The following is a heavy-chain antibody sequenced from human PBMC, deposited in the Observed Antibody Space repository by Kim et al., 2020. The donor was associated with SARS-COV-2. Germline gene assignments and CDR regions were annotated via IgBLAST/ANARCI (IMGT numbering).Heavy chain of an antibody. Sequence: SETLSLTCAVYGGSFSGYYWSWISQPPGKGLEWIGEINHSGSTNYNPSLKSRVTISVDTSKNQFSLKLSSVTAADTAVYYCARGIAAAGTCFDYWGQGTLVTVSS. CDR3: ARGIAAAGTCFDY. J-gene: IGHJ4*02. D-gene: IGHD6-13*01. CDR1: GGSFSGYY. V-gene: IGHV4-34*01. CDR2: INHSGST.